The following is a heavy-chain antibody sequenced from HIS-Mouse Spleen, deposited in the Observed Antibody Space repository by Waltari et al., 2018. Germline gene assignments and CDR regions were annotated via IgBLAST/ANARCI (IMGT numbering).Heavy chain of an antibody. D-gene: IGHD6-13*01. Sequence: EVQLVESGGGLIQPGGSRRLSCAASGFPVSSNYMSWVRQAPGKGLEWVSVIYSGGSTYYADSVKGRFTISRDNSKNTLYLQMNSLRAEDTAVYYCARGGLAAAGWYFDLWGRGTLVTVSS. CDR1: GFPVSSNY. V-gene: IGHV3-53*01. CDR2: IYSGGST. CDR3: ARGGLAAAGWYFDL. J-gene: IGHJ2*01.